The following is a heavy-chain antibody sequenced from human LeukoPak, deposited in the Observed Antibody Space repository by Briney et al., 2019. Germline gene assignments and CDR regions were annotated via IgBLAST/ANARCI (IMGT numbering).Heavy chain of an antibody. CDR2: INPSGGST. V-gene: IGHV1-46*01. J-gene: IGHJ4*02. D-gene: IGHD2-2*01. CDR3: ARPGLGYCSSTSCYYFDY. CDR1: GYTFTSYY. Sequence: ASVKVSCKASGYTFTSYYMHWVRQAPGQGLEWMGIINPSGGSTSYAQKFQGRVTMTRDTSTSTVYMELSSLRSEDTAVYCCARPGLGYCSSTSCYYFDYWGQGTLVTVSS.